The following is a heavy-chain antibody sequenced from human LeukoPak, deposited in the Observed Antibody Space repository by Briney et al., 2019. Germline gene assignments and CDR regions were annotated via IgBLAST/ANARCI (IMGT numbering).Heavy chain of an antibody. Sequence: SLKVSFKASRGSFTFTSHAITWVRQAPAQGREWIAGIIPIYGSASYAKKFQGRVTVTSDESTRTVYMELSSLRSEDTAVYYCAGFFYDKSPDAFDLWGQGTMVTVSS. CDR1: RGSFTFTSHA. CDR3: AGFFYDKSPDAFDL. D-gene: IGHD2/OR15-2a*01. CDR2: IIPIYGSA. J-gene: IGHJ3*01. V-gene: IGHV1-69*13.